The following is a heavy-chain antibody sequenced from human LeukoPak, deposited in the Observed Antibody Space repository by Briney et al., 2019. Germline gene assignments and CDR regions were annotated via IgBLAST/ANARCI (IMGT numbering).Heavy chain of an antibody. D-gene: IGHD6-19*01. Sequence: GGSLRLSCAASGITFSSYSMNWVRQAPGKGLEWVSSITSSSSYIYYADSVKGRFTISRDNAKNSLYLQMNSLRAEDTAVYYCARDQESSGWYRGFAYWGQGTLVTVSP. J-gene: IGHJ4*02. CDR2: ITSSSSYI. V-gene: IGHV3-21*01. CDR1: GITFSSYS. CDR3: ARDQESSGWYRGFAY.